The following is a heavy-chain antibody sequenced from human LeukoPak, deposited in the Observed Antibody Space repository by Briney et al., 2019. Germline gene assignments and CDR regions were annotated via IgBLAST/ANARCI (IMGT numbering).Heavy chain of an antibody. J-gene: IGHJ6*02. D-gene: IGHD1-26*01. CDR3: ARGGYSGSYLDYYYYYGMDV. Sequence: GSLRLSCAASGFTVSTNYMSWVRQPPGKGLEWIGYIYYSGSTNYNPSLKSRVTISVDTSKNQFSLKLSSVTAADTAVYYCARGGYSGSYLDYYYYYGMDVWGQGTTVTVSS. V-gene: IGHV4-59*08. CDR1: GFTVSTNY. CDR2: IYYSGST.